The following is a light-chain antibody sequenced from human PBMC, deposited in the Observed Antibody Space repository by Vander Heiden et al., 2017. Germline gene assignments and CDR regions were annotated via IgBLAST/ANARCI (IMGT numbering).Light chain of an antibody. CDR2: DAS. CDR3: QQCYNWPPG. V-gene: IGKV3-11*01. J-gene: IGKJ4*01. CDR1: QSVSRY. Sequence: ELVLPQSPATLSLSPGERATLSCRASQSVSRYLAWYRQKPGQAPRLLIYDASTRATGIPARFSGSGSGTDFTLTISSLEPEDFAVYYCQQCYNWPPGFGGGTKVEIK.